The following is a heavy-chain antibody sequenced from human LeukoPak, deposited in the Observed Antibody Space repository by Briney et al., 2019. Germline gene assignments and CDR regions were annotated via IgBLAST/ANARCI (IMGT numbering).Heavy chain of an antibody. Sequence: GASVKVSCKASGYTFTGYYMHWVRQAPGQGLEWMGWINPNSGGTSYAQKFQGRVTMTRDTSISTAYMELSRLRSDDTAVYYCARGLRAYYGSGSYIWFDPWGQGTLVTVSS. CDR2: INPNSGGT. CDR3: ARGLRAYYGSGSYIWFDP. D-gene: IGHD3-10*01. J-gene: IGHJ5*02. CDR1: GYTFTGYY. V-gene: IGHV1-2*02.